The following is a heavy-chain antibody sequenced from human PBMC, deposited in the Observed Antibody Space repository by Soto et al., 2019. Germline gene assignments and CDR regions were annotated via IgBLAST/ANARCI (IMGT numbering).Heavy chain of an antibody. CDR1: GGTFSSYT. D-gene: IGHD1-1*01. CDR2: IIPILGIA. J-gene: IGHJ4*02. Sequence: QVQLVQSGAAVKKPGSSVKVYCNASGGTFSSYTIRWVRQAHGQGLEWMGRIIPILGIANYAQKFQGRVTITADKATSTAYMELSSLRSEDTEVYYCARQHTNKAGYGDYWGQGTLVTASS. CDR3: ARQHTNKAGYGDY. V-gene: IGHV1-69*02.